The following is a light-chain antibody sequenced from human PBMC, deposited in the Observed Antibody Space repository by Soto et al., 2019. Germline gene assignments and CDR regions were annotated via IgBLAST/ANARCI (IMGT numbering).Light chain of an antibody. CDR2: GAS. J-gene: IGKJ1*01. V-gene: IGKV3-15*01. Sequence: EVVMTQSPATLSLSPGERATLSCRASRSVSANLAWYQHKPGQAPRLLIYGASTRATGIPVRFSGSGSGTEFTLTISSLQSEDSALYYCQQYSNWPVAFGQGTKVEIK. CDR1: RSVSAN. CDR3: QQYSNWPVA.